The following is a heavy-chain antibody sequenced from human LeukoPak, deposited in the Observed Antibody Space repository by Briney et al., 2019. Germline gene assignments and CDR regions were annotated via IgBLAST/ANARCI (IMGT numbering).Heavy chain of an antibody. CDR2: INPNSCGT. Sequence: ASVKVSCKASVYTFTGYYMHWVRQAPGQGLDWMGWINPNSCGTNYAQKFQGRVTMTRDTSISTAYMELSRLRSDDTAVYYCARDLYCSSTSCYNWFDPWGQGTLVTVSS. CDR3: ARDLYCSSTSCYNWFDP. J-gene: IGHJ5*02. V-gene: IGHV1-2*02. D-gene: IGHD2-2*01. CDR1: VYTFTGYY.